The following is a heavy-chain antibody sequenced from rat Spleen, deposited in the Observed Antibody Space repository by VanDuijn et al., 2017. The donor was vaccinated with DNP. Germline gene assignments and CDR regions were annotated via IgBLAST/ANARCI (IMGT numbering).Heavy chain of an antibody. CDR2: ISYDGGIT. CDR3: ARHGTYYGYRGYFDY. J-gene: IGHJ2*01. Sequence: EVQLVESGGGLVQPGRSLKLSCAASGFTFSNYYMAWVRQAPTKGLEWVAYISYDGGITNYGDSVKGRFTISRDNAKNTLYLQMNSLRSEDMATYYCARHGTYYGYRGYFDYWGQGVMVTVSS. D-gene: IGHD1-9*01. V-gene: IGHV5-22*01. CDR1: GFTFSNYY.